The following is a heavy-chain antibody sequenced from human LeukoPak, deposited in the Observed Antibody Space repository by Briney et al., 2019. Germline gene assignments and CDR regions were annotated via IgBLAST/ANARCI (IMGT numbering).Heavy chain of an antibody. D-gene: IGHD5-18*01. Sequence: GGSLRLSCTASGFTFGDYAMSWFRQAPGKGLEWVGVISYDGSNKYYADSVNGRFTISRDNSKNTLYLQMNSLRAEDTAVYYCAREELGHTAMVRLFDYWGQGTLVTVSS. V-gene: IGHV3-30-3*01. CDR3: AREELGHTAMVRLFDY. CDR1: GFTFGDYA. J-gene: IGHJ4*02. CDR2: ISYDGSNK.